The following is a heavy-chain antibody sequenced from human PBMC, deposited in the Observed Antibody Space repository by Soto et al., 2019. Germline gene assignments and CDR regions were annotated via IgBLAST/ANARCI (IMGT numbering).Heavy chain of an antibody. CDR3: SGVNNSPPYYYYYGMDV. D-gene: IGHD1-1*01. CDR2: ISAYNGNT. Sequence: QVQLVQSGAEVKKPGASVKVSCKASGYTFTSYGISWVRQAPGQGLEWMGWISAYNGNTNYAQKLQGRVTMTTDTATSTAYMELRSRRSDDAAVDYYSGVNNSPPYYYYYGMDVWGQGTTVTVSS. V-gene: IGHV1-18*01. CDR1: GYTFTSYG. J-gene: IGHJ6*02.